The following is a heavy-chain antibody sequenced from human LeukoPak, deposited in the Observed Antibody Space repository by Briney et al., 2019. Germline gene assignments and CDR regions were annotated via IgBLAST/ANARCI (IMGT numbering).Heavy chain of an antibody. Sequence: PGGSLRLSCAASGFTFSSYSMNWVRQAPGKGLEWVSSISSSSSYIYYAYSVKGRFTISRDNAKNSLYLQMNSLRAEDTAVYYCARLTKNDSGTYRFGKKKRGYMDVWGKGTTVTISS. CDR2: ISSSSSYI. CDR3: ARLTKNDSGTYRFGKKKRGYMDV. D-gene: IGHD3-10*01. V-gene: IGHV3-21*01. J-gene: IGHJ6*03. CDR1: GFTFSSYS.